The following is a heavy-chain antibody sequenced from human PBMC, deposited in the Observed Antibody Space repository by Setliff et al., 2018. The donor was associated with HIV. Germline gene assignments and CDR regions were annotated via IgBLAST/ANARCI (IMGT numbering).Heavy chain of an antibody. CDR2: INAGNGNT. CDR3: ARVARGYSYGYTFDY. Sequence: ASVKVSCKASGYSFITYVVYWVRQAPGQRLEWMGWINAGNGNTKYSQKFQGRVTITRDTSASTAYMELSSLRSEDTAVYYCARVARGYSYGYTFDYWGQGTLVTVSS. CDR1: GYSFITYV. V-gene: IGHV1-3*01. D-gene: IGHD5-18*01. J-gene: IGHJ4*02.